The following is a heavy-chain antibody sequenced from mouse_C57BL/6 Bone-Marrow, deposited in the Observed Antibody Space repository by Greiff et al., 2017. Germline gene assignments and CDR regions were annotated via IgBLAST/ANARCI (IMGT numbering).Heavy chain of an antibody. J-gene: IGHJ3*01. CDR1: GYTFTSYG. D-gene: IGHD2-5*01. Sequence: QVQLQQSGAELARPGASVKLSCKASGYTFTSYGISWVKQRTGQGLEWIGEIYPRRGNTYYNEKFKGKATLTAGKSSSTAYMELSSLPSEDSAVYFCAREGAYYSNFDFAYWCQGTLVTVSA. V-gene: IGHV1-81*01. CDR3: AREGAYYSNFDFAY. CDR2: IYPRRGNT.